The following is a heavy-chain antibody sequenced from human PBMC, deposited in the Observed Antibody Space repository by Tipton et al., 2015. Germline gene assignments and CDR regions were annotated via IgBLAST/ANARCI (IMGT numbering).Heavy chain of an antibody. CDR2: MNPNTGNT. CDR3: ASSPALIYSSGWIDAFDS. V-gene: IGHV1-8*01. D-gene: IGHD6-19*01. Sequence: QLVQSGAEVKKPGASVKVSCKASGYTFTSYDLNWVRQATGQGLEWMGWMNPNTGNTGYAQTFQGRVTMTRNTSISTAYMELSSLTSEDTAVYYCASSPALIYSSGWIDAFDSWGQGTMVTVSS. CDR1: GYTFTSYD. J-gene: IGHJ3*02.